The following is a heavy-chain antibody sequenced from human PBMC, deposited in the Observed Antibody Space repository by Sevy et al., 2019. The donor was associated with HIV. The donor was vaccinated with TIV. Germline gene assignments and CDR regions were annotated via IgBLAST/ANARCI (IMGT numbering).Heavy chain of an antibody. J-gene: IGHJ3*02. V-gene: IGHV3-30-3*01. CDR1: GFTFSSYA. CDR3: ASIRGRGSGYYFDAFDI. D-gene: IGHD3-22*01. CDR2: IAYDGSNK. Sequence: GGSLRLSCAASGFTFSSYAMHWVRQAPGKGLEWVAVIAYDGSNKYYADSVKGRFTISRDNSKNTLYLQMNSLRAEDTAGYYCASIRGRGSGYYFDAFDIWGQGTMVTVSS.